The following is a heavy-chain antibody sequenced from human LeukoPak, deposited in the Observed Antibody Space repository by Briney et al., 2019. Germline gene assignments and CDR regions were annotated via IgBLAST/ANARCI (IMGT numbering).Heavy chain of an antibody. CDR3: ARAGVSTTVGYYFDY. Sequence: SETLSLTCTVSGGSISSYYWSWIRQPPGKGLEWIGYIYYSGSTNYNPSLKSRVTISVDTSKNQFSLKLSSVTAADTAVYYCARAGVSTTVGYYFDYWGQGTLVTVSS. J-gene: IGHJ4*02. V-gene: IGHV4-59*01. CDR2: IYYSGST. CDR1: GGSISSYY. D-gene: IGHD2/OR15-2a*01.